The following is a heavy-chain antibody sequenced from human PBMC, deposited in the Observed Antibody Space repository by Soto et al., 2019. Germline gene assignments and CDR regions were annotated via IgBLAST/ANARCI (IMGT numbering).Heavy chain of an antibody. CDR2: ISGSGGSR. V-gene: IGHV3-23*01. Sequence: EVRLLESGGGLVQPGGSLRLSCVASGFTFSNYAMSWVRQTPEKGLEWVSTISGSGGSRYYADSVKGRFTTSRDNSKNTLYLELNRLRAEATAAYYCANGRYDNGALDYWGEGILGTASS. CDR1: GFTFSNYA. J-gene: IGHJ4*02. D-gene: IGHD3-22*01. CDR3: ANGRYDNGALDY.